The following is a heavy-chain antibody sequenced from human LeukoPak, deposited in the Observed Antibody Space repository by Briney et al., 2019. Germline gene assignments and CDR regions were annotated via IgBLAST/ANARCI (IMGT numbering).Heavy chain of an antibody. J-gene: IGHJ2*01. CDR2: ISGSGGST. D-gene: IGHD2-2*01. CDR3: AKGYIIVGRQWYLDL. CDR1: GFTFSSYG. Sequence: GGSLRLSCAASGFTFSSYGMHWVRQASGKGLEWVSAISGSGGSTYYADSVKGRFTISRDNSKNTLYLQMNSLRAEDAAVYYCAKGYIIVGRQWYLDLWGRGTLVGVSS. V-gene: IGHV3-23*01.